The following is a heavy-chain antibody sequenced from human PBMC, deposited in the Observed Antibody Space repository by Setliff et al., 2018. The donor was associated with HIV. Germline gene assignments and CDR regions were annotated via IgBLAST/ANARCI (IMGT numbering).Heavy chain of an antibody. D-gene: IGHD1-26*01. CDR1: GGSISSDSYY. CDR2: INNGGYT. J-gene: IGHJ3*02. Sequence: SDTLSLTCSVAGGSISSDSYYWGWVRQTPGKGLEWIGSINNGGYTYHSPSLKTRVTISIDTSKKQFSLKLSSVTAADTGVYFCARLFQWMSYSFDIWGQGKVVTVSS. CDR3: ARLFQWMSYSFDI. V-gene: IGHV4-39*01.